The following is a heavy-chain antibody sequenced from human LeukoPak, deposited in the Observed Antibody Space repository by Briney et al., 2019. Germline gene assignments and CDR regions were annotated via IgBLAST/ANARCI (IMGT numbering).Heavy chain of an antibody. Sequence: PGGSLRLSCAASGFTFSSYAMSWVRQAPGKGLEWVSAISGSGDSTFYADSVKGRFTISRDNSKNTLYLQMNSLRAEDTAVYYCAKDLGVTPIVFDYWGQGTLVTVSS. J-gene: IGHJ4*02. CDR1: GFTFSSYA. V-gene: IGHV3-23*01. CDR3: AKDLGVTPIVFDY. CDR2: ISGSGDST. D-gene: IGHD4-23*01.